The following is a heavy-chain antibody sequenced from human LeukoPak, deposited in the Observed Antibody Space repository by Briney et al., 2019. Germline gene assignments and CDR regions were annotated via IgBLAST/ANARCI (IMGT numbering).Heavy chain of an antibody. V-gene: IGHV3-33*01. CDR1: GFTFSHYG. CDR2: IWSDGTNQ. J-gene: IGHJ4*02. Sequence: GGSLRLSCAASGFTFSHYGMHWVRQAPGKGLGWVSVIWSDGTNQFYADSVKGRFTISRDDSQKTVFLQMSSVRGEDTAIYYCARDRQRGFDYWGQGSLVSV. CDR3: ARDRQRGFDY.